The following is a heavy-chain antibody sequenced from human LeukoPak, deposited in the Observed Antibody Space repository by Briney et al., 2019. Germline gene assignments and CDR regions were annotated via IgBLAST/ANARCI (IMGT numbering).Heavy chain of an antibody. CDR2: IKGDGSYK. Sequence: GGSLRLSCAASGFTFSNYWMSWVRQAPGKGLEWVANIKGDGSYKYYVDSVKGRFAISRDNAKSSVYLQMNTLRAEDTAVYYCATSADSSGNDWGQGTLVTVSS. D-gene: IGHD3-22*01. CDR3: ATSADSSGND. CDR1: GFTFSNYW. V-gene: IGHV3-7*03. J-gene: IGHJ4*02.